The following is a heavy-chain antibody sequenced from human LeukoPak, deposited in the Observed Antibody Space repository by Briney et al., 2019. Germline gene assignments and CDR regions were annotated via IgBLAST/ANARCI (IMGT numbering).Heavy chain of an antibody. D-gene: IGHD2-2*01. CDR1: GGSISSYY. V-gene: IGHV4-59*01. CDR3: ARGVPAAIGHRIDY. Sequence: SETLSLTCTVSGGSISSYYWSWIRQPPGKGLEWIGYIYYSGSTNYNPSLKSRVTISVDMSKNQFSLKLSSVTAADTAVYYCARGVPAAIGHRIDYWGQGTLVTVSS. J-gene: IGHJ4*02. CDR2: IYYSGST.